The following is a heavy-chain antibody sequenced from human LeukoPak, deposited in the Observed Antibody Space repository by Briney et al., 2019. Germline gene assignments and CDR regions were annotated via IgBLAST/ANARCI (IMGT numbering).Heavy chain of an antibody. Sequence: PGGSLRLSCAASGFPFSSYAMSWVRQAPGKGLEWVSAISGSGGSTYYADSVKGRFTISRDNSKNTLYLQMNSLRAEDTAVYYCAKIYYGGYAFDYWGQGTLVTVSS. CDR2: ISGSGGST. J-gene: IGHJ4*02. CDR1: GFPFSSYA. V-gene: IGHV3-23*01. CDR3: AKIYYGGYAFDY. D-gene: IGHD5-12*01.